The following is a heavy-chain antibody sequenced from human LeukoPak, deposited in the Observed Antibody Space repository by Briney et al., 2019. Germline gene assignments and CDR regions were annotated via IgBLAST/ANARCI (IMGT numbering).Heavy chain of an antibody. CDR1: GFTFTGYY. D-gene: IGHD4-23*01. CDR2: VNPNSSGT. Sequence: ASVKVSCKASGFTFTGYYIHWVRHAPGQGLEWMGWVNPNSSGTNYAQMFQGRVTMTRNTSINTAYMELSGLSSDDTAVYYCARNSYGGNWSLGYWGQGTLVTVSS. CDR3: ARNSYGGNWSLGY. V-gene: IGHV1-2*02. J-gene: IGHJ4*02.